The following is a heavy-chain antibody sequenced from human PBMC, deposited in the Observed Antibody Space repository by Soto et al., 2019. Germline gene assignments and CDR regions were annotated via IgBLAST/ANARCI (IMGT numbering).Heavy chain of an antibody. D-gene: IGHD6-6*01. CDR3: SRGTSIPASGDY. V-gene: IGHV1-18*01. CDR1: GYTFTNYG. Sequence: QVQLVQSGAEVKKPGASVKVSCKASGYTFTNYGINWVRQAPGQGLEWLGWVRAYNGERRYAQRVQARVIMTTDTSTTTAYMELRSLRSDDTAGYYCSRGTSIPASGDYWGQGTLVTVSS. CDR2: VRAYNGER. J-gene: IGHJ4*01.